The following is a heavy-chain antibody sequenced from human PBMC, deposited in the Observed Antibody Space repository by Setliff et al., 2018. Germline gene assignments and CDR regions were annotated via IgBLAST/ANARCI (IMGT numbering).Heavy chain of an antibody. Sequence: PGGFLRLSCAASGFTFSSYAITWVRQAPGKGLEWVSSISSGSSYIYYADSVRGRFTISRDNAKNSLYLQMNSLRAEDTAVYYCVRDWYTSGWYEVDNWGQGTLVTVSS. CDR1: GFTFSSYA. CDR2: ISSGSSYI. CDR3: VRDWYTSGWYEVDN. D-gene: IGHD6-19*01. V-gene: IGHV3-21*01. J-gene: IGHJ4*02.